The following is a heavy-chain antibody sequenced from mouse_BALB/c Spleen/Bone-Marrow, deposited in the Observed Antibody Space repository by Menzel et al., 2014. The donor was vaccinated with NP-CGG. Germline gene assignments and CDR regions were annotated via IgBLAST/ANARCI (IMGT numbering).Heavy chain of an antibody. Sequence: QVHLQQPGPELVKPGASVRISCKASGYTFTRYYIQWMKQRPGQGLEWIGWIYPGNVNTKYNEKFKGKATLTADKSSSTAYMQLSSLTSEDSAVYFCAMWLRRDYYAMDYWGQGTSVTVSS. J-gene: IGHJ4*01. CDR2: IYPGNVNT. V-gene: IGHV1S56*01. D-gene: IGHD2-2*01. CDR3: AMWLRRDYYAMDY. CDR1: GYTFTRYY.